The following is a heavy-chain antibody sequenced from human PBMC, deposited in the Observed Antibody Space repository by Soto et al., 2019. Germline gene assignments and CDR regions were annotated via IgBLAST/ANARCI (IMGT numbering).Heavy chain of an antibody. J-gene: IGHJ3*02. CDR3: ARQYCSGGSCYSGRHAFDI. V-gene: IGHV5-51*01. D-gene: IGHD2-15*01. CDR2: IYPGDSDT. Sequence: GESLKISCKVSGYSFTSYWIGWVRQMPGKGLEWMGIIYPGDSDTRYSPSFQGQVTISADKSISTAYLQWSSLKASDTAMYYCARQYCSGGSCYSGRHAFDIWGQGTMVTVSS. CDR1: GYSFTSYW.